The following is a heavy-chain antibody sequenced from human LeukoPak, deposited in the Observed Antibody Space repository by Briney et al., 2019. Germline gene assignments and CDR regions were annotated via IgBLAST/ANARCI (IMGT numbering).Heavy chain of an antibody. CDR3: ASVRNYYASGTYYYYYMDV. J-gene: IGHJ6*03. V-gene: IGHV4-61*01. CDR1: SGSISTSNYY. D-gene: IGHD3-10*01. CDR2: IYYSGST. Sequence: SESLSLTCTVSSGSISTSNYYWSWIRQPPGKGLEWIGYIYYSGSTNYNSSLKSRVTISVDTSKNQFSLRLTSVTAADTAVYYCASVRNYYASGTYYYYYMDVWGKGTTVTVSS.